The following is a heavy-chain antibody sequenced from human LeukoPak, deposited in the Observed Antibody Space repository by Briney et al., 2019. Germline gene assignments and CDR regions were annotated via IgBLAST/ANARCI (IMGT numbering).Heavy chain of an antibody. D-gene: IGHD5-18*01. V-gene: IGHV4-39*01. Sequence: SETLSLTCAVSGGSISSSTYYWAWIRQPPGKGLEWIGGIYYTGSTYSTPSLKSRATISVDTSKNQFSLRLTSVTAADTAVYYCARLGDSAMVRYFDYWGQGTLVTVSS. CDR2: IYYTGST. CDR3: ARLGDSAMVRYFDY. J-gene: IGHJ4*02. CDR1: GGSISSSTYY.